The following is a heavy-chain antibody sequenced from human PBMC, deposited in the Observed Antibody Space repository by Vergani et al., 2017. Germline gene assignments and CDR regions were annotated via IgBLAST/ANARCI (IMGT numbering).Heavy chain of an antibody. CDR3: AREPPLTGFFDY. CDR1: GYTFTAYY. J-gene: IGHJ4*02. CDR2: ISPDGFST. Sequence: QVQLVQSGAEVGKPGASVKISCKASGYTFTAYYIHWVRQAPEQGLEWVGVISPDGFSTFYAQKFQGRVTITRDRSPSTVYVEVTSLRSDDTAVYYCAREPPLTGFFDYGGQGTLVTVSS. V-gene: IGHV1-46*03. D-gene: IGHD3-9*01.